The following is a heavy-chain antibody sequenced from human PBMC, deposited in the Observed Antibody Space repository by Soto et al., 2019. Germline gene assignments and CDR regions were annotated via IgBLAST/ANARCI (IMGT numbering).Heavy chain of an antibody. CDR2: ISSSSSYI. Sequence: EVQLVESGGGLVKPGGSLRLSCAASGFTFSSYSMNWVRQAPGKGLEWVSSISSSSSYIYYADSVKGRFTISRDNAKNSLYLQMNSLRAEDTAVYYCARGRVAAGNSDYYYYMDVWGKGTTVTVSS. J-gene: IGHJ6*03. CDR3: ARGRVAAGNSDYYYYMDV. D-gene: IGHD6-13*01. V-gene: IGHV3-21*01. CDR1: GFTFSSYS.